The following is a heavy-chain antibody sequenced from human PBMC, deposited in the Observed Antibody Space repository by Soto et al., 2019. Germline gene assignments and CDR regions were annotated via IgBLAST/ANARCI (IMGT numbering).Heavy chain of an antibody. Sequence: PSETLSLTCAVSGGSISSSNWWSWVRQPPGKGLEWIGEIYHSGSTNYNPSLKSRVTISVDKSKNQFSLKLSSVTAADTAVYYCASEKGGSGSYGPYYYYYGMDVWGQGTTVTVSS. D-gene: IGHD3-10*01. CDR3: ASEKGGSGSYGPYYYYYGMDV. CDR2: IYHSGST. J-gene: IGHJ6*02. V-gene: IGHV4-4*02. CDR1: GGSISSSNW.